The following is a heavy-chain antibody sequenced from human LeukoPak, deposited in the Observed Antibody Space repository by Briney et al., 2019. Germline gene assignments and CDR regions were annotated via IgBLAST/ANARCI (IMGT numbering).Heavy chain of an antibody. CDR3: ARGPHYYDSSGYTPSGY. V-gene: IGHV3-30-3*01. J-gene: IGHJ4*02. Sequence: GGSLRLSCAASGFTFSSYAMHWVRQAPGMGLEWVAVISYDGSNKYYADSVKGRFTISRDNSKNTLYLQMNSLRAEDTAVYYCARGPHYYDSSGYTPSGYWGQGTLVTVSS. CDR2: ISYDGSNK. D-gene: IGHD3-22*01. CDR1: GFTFSSYA.